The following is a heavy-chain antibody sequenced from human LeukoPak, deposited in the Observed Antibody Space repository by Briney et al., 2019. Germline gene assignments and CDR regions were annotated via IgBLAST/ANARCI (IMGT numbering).Heavy chain of an antibody. CDR2: INHSGST. D-gene: IGHD6-19*01. Sequence: SETLSLTCAVYGGSFSVYYWSWIRQPPGKGLEWIGEINHSGSTNYNPSLKSRVTISVDTSKNQLSLKLSSVTAADTAVYYCARVAQKLERIAVAGTSEWRANWYFDLWGRGTLVTVSS. CDR3: ARVAQKLERIAVAGTSEWRANWYFDL. V-gene: IGHV4-34*01. J-gene: IGHJ2*01. CDR1: GGSFSVYY.